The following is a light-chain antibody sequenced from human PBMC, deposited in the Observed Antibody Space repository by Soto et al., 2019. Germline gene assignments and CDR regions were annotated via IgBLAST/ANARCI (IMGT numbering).Light chain of an antibody. Sequence: IVLTQSPATLSLSPGERATLSCRASQSVSSYLAWYQQKPGQAPRLLIYDASNRATGIPARFSGSGSGTGFTLTISSLEPEDFAVYYCQQRSNWLTFGGGTKVDIK. V-gene: IGKV3-11*01. CDR3: QQRSNWLT. CDR2: DAS. CDR1: QSVSSY. J-gene: IGKJ4*01.